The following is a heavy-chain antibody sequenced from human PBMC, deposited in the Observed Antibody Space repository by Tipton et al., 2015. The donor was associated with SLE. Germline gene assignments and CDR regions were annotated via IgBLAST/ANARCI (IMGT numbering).Heavy chain of an antibody. CDR3: ASPGTYGSGSFDP. J-gene: IGHJ5*02. Sequence: TLSLTCSVSGGPISSSGYYWGWIRQPPGKGLEWIGTIYYSGGTSYNPSLKSRVTISIDTSKSHFFLRLRSVTAADTAVYYCASPGTYGSGSFDPWGQGTLVVVSS. D-gene: IGHD3-10*01. CDR2: IYYSGGT. CDR1: GGPISSSGYY. V-gene: IGHV4-39*02.